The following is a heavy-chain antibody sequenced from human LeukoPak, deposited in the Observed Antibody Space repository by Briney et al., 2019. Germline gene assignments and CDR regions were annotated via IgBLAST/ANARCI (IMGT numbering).Heavy chain of an antibody. CDR2: ISSSSNTI. D-gene: IGHD6-13*01. CDR3: ARDSASAGDYNYFYATDV. J-gene: IGHJ6*02. Sequence: GGSLRLSCAASGFTFSYYSMNWVRQAPGKGLEWVSYISSSSNTIYYAGSVKGRFTISRDNAKNSPYLQMNSLRDEDTAMYYCARDSASAGDYNYFYATDVWGQGTTVTVSS. V-gene: IGHV3-48*02. CDR1: GFTFSYYS.